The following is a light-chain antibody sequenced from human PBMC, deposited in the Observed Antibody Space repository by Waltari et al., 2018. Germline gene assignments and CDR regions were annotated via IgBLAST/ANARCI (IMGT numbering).Light chain of an antibody. Sequence: DIQMTQSPSPLSASVGDRVTITCQASQDINNYLNWYQQKPGKAPKLLIYDASNLETGVPSRFSGSGSGTDFTFTISSLQPEDIATYFCQHYDNLLLTFGGGTKVEI. V-gene: IGKV1-33*01. CDR1: QDINNY. CDR2: DAS. CDR3: QHYDNLLLT. J-gene: IGKJ4*01.